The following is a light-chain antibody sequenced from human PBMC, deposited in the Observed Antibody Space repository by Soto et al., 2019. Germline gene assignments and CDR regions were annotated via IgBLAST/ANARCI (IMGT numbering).Light chain of an antibody. CDR3: QQYNNWPPYT. V-gene: IGKV3-15*01. CDR1: QSISSN. Sequence: EIVMTQSPATLSVSPGERATLSCRASQSISSNLAWYQQKPGQAPRLLIYGASTRATGIPARFSGSGSGTEFTLTISSLHSEDFAVYFCQQYNNWPPYTFGQGTKLGIK. J-gene: IGKJ2*01. CDR2: GAS.